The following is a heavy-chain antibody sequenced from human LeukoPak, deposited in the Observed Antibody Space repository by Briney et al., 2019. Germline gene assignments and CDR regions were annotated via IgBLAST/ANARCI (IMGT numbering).Heavy chain of an antibody. CDR3: TKELHVAVAVADYYYFYMDV. J-gene: IGHJ6*03. CDR2: INNGRNTT. Sequence: VGSLRLSCAASGFPSTTFPMGWVRQPPAKGLAWLSTINNGRNTTLCADSVKGRLTISRDNSKNTLYLHMDSLRPDDTAIYFCTKELHVAVAVADYYYFYMDVWGRGTAVTVSS. D-gene: IGHD6-19*01. V-gene: IGHV3-23*01. CDR1: GFPSTTFP.